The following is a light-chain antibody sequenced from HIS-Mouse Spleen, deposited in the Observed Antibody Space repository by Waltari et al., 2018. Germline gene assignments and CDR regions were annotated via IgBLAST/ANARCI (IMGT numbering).Light chain of an antibody. Sequence: SYVLTQPPSVSVAPGQTARITWGGNNIGSKSVHWYQQKPGPAPVLGVYDDSDRPSGIPERFPGSNSGNTATLTISRVEAGDEADYYCQVWDSSSDHVVFGGGTKLTVL. CDR3: QVWDSSSDHVV. J-gene: IGLJ2*01. CDR1: NIGSKS. V-gene: IGLV3-21*02. CDR2: DDS.